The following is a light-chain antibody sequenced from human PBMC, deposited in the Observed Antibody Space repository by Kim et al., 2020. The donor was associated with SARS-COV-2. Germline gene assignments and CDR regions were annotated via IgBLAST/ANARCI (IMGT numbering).Light chain of an antibody. CDR3: QQYNNWPPLT. J-gene: IGKJ4*01. V-gene: IGKV3D-15*01. Sequence: SPAKRATLSCRAGQSVSSNLAWYQQKPGRAPRLLIYGASTRATGIPARFSGSGSGTEFTLTISSLQSEDFAVYYCQQYNNWPPLTFGGGTKVDIK. CDR2: GAS. CDR1: QSVSSN.